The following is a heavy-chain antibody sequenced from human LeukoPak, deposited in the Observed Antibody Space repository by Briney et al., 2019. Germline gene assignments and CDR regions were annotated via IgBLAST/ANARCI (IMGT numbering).Heavy chain of an antibody. CDR2: INHSGST. CDR1: GGSFSGYY. CDR3: ARGRDIVVVVAANPPFDY. J-gene: IGHJ4*02. Sequence: PSETLSLTCAVYGGSFSGYYWSWIRQPPGKGLEWIGEINHSGSTNYNPSLKSRVTISVDTSKNQFSLKLSSVTAADTAVYYCARGRDIVVVVAANPPFDYWGQGTLVTVSS. V-gene: IGHV4-34*01. D-gene: IGHD2-15*01.